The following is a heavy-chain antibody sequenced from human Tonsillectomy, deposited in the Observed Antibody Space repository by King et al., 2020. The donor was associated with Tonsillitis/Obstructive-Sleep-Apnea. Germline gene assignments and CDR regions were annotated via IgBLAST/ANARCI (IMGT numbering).Heavy chain of an antibody. CDR1: GGSFSGYY. J-gene: IGHJ6*03. CDR2: INHSGST. Sequence: VQLQQWGAGLLKPSETLSLTCAVYGGSFSGYYWTWIRQPPGKGLEWIGEINHSGSTNYNPSLKRRVTISVDTSKNHSSLKLSSVTAADTAVYYCARGRVFGVVIRGARDYYYMDVWGKGTTVTVPS. D-gene: IGHD3-3*01. V-gene: IGHV4-34*01. CDR3: ARGRVFGVVIRGARDYYYMDV.